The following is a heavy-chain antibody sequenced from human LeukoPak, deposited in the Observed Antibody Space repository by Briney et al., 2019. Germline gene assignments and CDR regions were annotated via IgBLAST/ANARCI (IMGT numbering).Heavy chain of an antibody. CDR1: GFTFSSYA. D-gene: IGHD3-10*01. V-gene: IGHV3-30-3*01. J-gene: IGHJ4*02. CDR3: ARDLGDITMVRGVKITDY. CDR2: ISYDGSNK. Sequence: GGSLRLSCAASGFTFSSYAMHWVRQAPGKGLEWVAVISYDGSNKYYADSVKGRFTISRDNSKNTLYLQMNSLRAEDTAAYYCARDLGDITMVRGVKITDYWGQGTLVTVSS.